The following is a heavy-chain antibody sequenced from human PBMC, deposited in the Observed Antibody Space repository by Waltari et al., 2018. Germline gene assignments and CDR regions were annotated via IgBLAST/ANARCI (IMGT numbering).Heavy chain of an antibody. CDR1: GLTFIDAW. Sequence: EVQLAESGGGFVKPGGSLRLSCAASGLTFIDAWMTWVRQAPGKGLEWVGHIKNKPSGGTPDYAAPVKGRFSISRDDSKNTIYLQMNSLKTEDTAIYYCTKDVPYTGGGAVRYWGQGTLVTVSS. CDR3: TKDVPYTGGGAVRY. D-gene: IGHD6-19*01. J-gene: IGHJ4*02. CDR2: IKNKPSGGTP. V-gene: IGHV3-15*01.